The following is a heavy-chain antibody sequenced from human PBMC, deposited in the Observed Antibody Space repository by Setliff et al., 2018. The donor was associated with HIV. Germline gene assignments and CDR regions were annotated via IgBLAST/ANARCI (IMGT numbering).Heavy chain of an antibody. Sequence: PGESLKISCQGSGYTFSTYWIAWVRQTPGKGMDWVGLIYPDKSDTKYRPSLQGQVTISADKSIATAYLQWNNLRAEDTAVYYCAKDRTYYGSGSYYNRFDYWGQGTLVTVSS. V-gene: IGHV5-51*01. CDR1: GYTFSTYW. CDR3: AKDRTYYGSGSYYNRFDY. D-gene: IGHD3-10*01. J-gene: IGHJ4*02. CDR2: IYPDKSDT.